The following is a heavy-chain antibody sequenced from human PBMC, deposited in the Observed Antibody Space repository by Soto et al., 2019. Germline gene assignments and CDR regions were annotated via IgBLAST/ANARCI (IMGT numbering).Heavy chain of an antibody. D-gene: IGHD6-13*01. CDR1: GFTFSDYY. V-gene: IGHV3-11*05. CDR3: ARGRGAAADYFDF. J-gene: IGHJ4*02. CDR2: ISSSTSHT. Sequence: QVQLVESGGGLVKPGGSLRLSCAVSGFTFSDYYMTWIRQAPGKGLEWVSYISSSTSHTNYADSVKGRFTISRDNPNNSLFLQINSLRAEDTDVYYCARGRGAAADYFDFWGQGTLVTVSS.